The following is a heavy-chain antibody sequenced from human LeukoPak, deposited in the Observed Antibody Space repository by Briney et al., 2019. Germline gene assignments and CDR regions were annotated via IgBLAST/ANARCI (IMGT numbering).Heavy chain of an antibody. CDR3: ARHPYYDFWSAAGFDP. CDR1: DYSISSIYY. D-gene: IGHD3-3*01. CDR2: IYHSGST. Sequence: PSETLSLTCAVSDYSISSIYYWGWIRQPPGKGLEWIGSIYHSGSTYYNPSLKSRVTISVDTSKNQFSLKLSSVTAADTAVYYCARHPYYDFWSAAGFDPWGQGTLVTVSS. V-gene: IGHV4-38-2*01. J-gene: IGHJ5*02.